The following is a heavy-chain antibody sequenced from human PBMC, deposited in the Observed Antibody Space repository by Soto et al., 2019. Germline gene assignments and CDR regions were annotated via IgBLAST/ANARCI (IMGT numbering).Heavy chain of an antibody. D-gene: IGHD3-16*01. Sequence: WASVKVSCKSSGYSFTNNYVSWVRQATGQGLEWMGWMNPGSGDTGYAQKFQGRVTMTRDISIATAYMELSSLRSDDTAIYYCARMATFGSLNWFDPWGQGTQVTVSS. J-gene: IGHJ5*02. CDR2: MNPGSGDT. CDR1: GYSFTNNY. V-gene: IGHV1-8*01. CDR3: ARMATFGSLNWFDP.